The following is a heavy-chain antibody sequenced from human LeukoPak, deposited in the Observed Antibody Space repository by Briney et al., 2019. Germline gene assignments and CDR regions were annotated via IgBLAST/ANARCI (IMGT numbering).Heavy chain of an antibody. J-gene: IGHJ4*02. CDR3: ARSRWSSSWYFDY. CDR1: GFTFSSFW. Sequence: GGSLRLSCAASGFTFSSFWMSWVRQAPGKGLEWVANIKQDGSEKYYVDSVKGRFTISRDNAKNSLYLQMNSLRAEDTAVYYCARSRWSSSWYFDYWGQGTLVTVSS. V-gene: IGHV3-7*01. CDR2: IKQDGSEK. D-gene: IGHD6-13*01.